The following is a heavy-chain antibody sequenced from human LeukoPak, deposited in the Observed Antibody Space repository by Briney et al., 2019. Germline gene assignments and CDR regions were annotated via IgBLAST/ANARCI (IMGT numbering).Heavy chain of an antibody. CDR1: EFALSEYG. CDR2: ISSRGGAI. J-gene: IGHJ6*04. CDR3: ARYCSSTTCDGNYYYFNMDL. V-gene: IGHV3-21*01. D-gene: IGHD2-2*01. Sequence: GGSLRLSCVGFEFALSEYGMIWARQGPGKGLEWVASISSRGGAIYYADSLRGRFTISRDNTKNSLYLQMNSLRAEDTAVYFCARYCSSTTCDGNYYYFNMDLWGKGTTVTVSS.